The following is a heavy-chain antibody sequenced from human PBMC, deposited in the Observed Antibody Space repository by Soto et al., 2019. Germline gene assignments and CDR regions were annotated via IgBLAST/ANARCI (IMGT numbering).Heavy chain of an antibody. CDR1: GFTFSSYA. J-gene: IGHJ4*02. V-gene: IGHV3-30-3*01. Sequence: QVQLVESGGGVVQPGRSLRLSCAASGFTFSSYAMHWVRQAPGKGLEWVAVISYDGSNKYYADSVKGRFTISRDNSKNTLYLQMNSLRAEDTAVYYCFHPVAGGSRGALDYWGQGTLVTVSS. CDR3: FHPVAGGSRGALDY. CDR2: ISYDGSNK. D-gene: IGHD6-19*01.